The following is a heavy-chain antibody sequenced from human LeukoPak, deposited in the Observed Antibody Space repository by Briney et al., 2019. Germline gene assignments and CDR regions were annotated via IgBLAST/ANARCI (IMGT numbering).Heavy chain of an antibody. CDR2: IKRDGSEE. J-gene: IGHJ3*02. CDR1: KFTFSSYW. CDR3: ARDPYSNFFGAFDI. D-gene: IGHD6-13*01. V-gene: IGHV3-7*04. Sequence: GGSLRLSCVAPKFTFSSYWMSWVRQAPGKGLEWVANIKRDGSEEYYVDSVKGRFTISRDNAKNSLYLQMNSLRAEDTAVYYCARDPYSNFFGAFDIWGQGTVVTVSS.